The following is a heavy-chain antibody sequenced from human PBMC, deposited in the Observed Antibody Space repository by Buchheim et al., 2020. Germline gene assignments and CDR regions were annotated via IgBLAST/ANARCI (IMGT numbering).Heavy chain of an antibody. CDR3: AKETAENTMRSGMDV. CDR1: EFTFSRDG. CDR2: ISNVGNSE. D-gene: IGHD2/OR15-2a*01. Sequence: QVQLVESGGGVVQPGGSLRLSCVASEFTFSRDGMHWVRQAPGKGLEWVAVISNVGNSEFYGDSVKGRFTISRDNSKNTLYLQMNSLRAEDTAVYYCAKETAENTMRSGMDVWGQGTT. V-gene: IGHV3-30*18. J-gene: IGHJ6*02.